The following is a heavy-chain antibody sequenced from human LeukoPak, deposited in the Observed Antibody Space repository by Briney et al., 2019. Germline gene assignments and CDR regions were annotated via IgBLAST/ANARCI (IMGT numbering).Heavy chain of an antibody. CDR1: GFTFSRYA. D-gene: IGHD3-22*01. Sequence: GESLRLSCAASGFTFSRYAMSWVRQAPGKGLEWVSGISGSGDNTYYADSVKGRFTISRDNSKNTLYVQVNSLGTEDTAAYYCAKGSYYDSSGSFYFDYWGQGTLVTVSS. V-gene: IGHV3-23*01. J-gene: IGHJ4*02. CDR3: AKGSYYDSSGSFYFDY. CDR2: ISGSGDNT.